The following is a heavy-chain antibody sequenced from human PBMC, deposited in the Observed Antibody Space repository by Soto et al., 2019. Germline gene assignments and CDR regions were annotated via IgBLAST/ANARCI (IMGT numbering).Heavy chain of an antibody. D-gene: IGHD3-9*01. CDR2: IIPILGIA. CDR3: ARAPDILTGADLDY. V-gene: IGHV1-69*02. J-gene: IGHJ4*02. CDR1: GGTFSSYT. Sequence: QVQLVQSGAEVKKPGSSVKVSCKASGGTFSSYTISWVRQAPGQGLEWMGRIIPILGIANYEQKFQGRVTITADKSTSTAYMELSSLRSEDTAVYYCARAPDILTGADLDYWGQGTLVTVSS.